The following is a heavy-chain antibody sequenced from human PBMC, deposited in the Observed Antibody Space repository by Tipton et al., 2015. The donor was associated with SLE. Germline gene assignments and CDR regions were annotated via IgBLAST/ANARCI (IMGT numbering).Heavy chain of an antibody. D-gene: IGHD6-19*01. CDR2: ISAYNGNR. V-gene: IGHV1-18*01. CDR3: AIAVAGTFFFDY. CDR1: GFTFTTYG. Sequence: QVQLVQSGAEVKKPGASVKVSCKASGFTFTTYGITWVRQAPGQGLEWMGWISAYNGNRDYAQKLQGRVTMTTDTSTSTAYMELRNLRSEDTALYYCAIAVAGTFFFDYWGQGALVTVSS. J-gene: IGHJ4*02.